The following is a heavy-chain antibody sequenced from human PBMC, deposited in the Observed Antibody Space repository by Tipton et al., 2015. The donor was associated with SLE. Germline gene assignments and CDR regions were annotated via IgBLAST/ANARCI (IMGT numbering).Heavy chain of an antibody. J-gene: IGHJ5*02. V-gene: IGHV4-39*07. D-gene: IGHD3-9*01. CDR1: GGSISSSSYY. CDR2: VYYSGTT. Sequence: TLSLTCTVSGGSISSSSYYWGWIRQPPGKGLEWIGNVYYSGTTYYNPSLKSRVTISIDTSKNQFSLRLNSVTAADTAVYYCARDGMYYDSLTGFSPLNWFDPWGQGTLVTVSP. CDR3: ARDGMYYDSLTGFSPLNWFDP.